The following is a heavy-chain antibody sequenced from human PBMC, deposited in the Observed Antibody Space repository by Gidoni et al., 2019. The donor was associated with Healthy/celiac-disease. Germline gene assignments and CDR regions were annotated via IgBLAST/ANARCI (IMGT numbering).Heavy chain of an antibody. CDR3: ARNQMYYYDSSGYSVNDY. D-gene: IGHD3-22*01. J-gene: IGHJ4*02. V-gene: IGHV1-18*04. Sequence: QVQLVQSGAEVKKPGASVKVSCKASGYPFTSYGISWVRQAPGQGLEWMGWISAYNGNTNYAQKLQGRVTMTTDTSTSTAYMELRSLRSDDTAVYYCARNQMYYYDSSGYSVNDYWGQGTLVTVSS. CDR1: GYPFTSYG. CDR2: ISAYNGNT.